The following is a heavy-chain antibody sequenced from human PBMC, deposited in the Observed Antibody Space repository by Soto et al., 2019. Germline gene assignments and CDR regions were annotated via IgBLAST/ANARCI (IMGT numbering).Heavy chain of an antibody. CDR2: IDPSDSYT. Sequence: PGESLKISCKGSGYSFTSYWISWVRQMPGKGLEWMGRIDPSDSYTNYSPSFQGHVTISADKSISTAYLQWSSLKASDTAMYYCARAGFNYYGSGSYDDTHYYYGMDVWGQGTTVTVSS. CDR1: GYSFTSYW. V-gene: IGHV5-10-1*01. CDR3: ARAGFNYYGSGSYDDTHYYYGMDV. D-gene: IGHD3-10*01. J-gene: IGHJ6*02.